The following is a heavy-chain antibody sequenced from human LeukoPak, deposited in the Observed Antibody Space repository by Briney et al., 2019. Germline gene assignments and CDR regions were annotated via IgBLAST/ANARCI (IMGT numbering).Heavy chain of an antibody. CDR2: ISSSSSYI. CDR1: GFTFSSYS. Sequence: AGGSLRLSCAASGFTFSSYSMSWVRQAPGKGRGGVSSISSSSSYIYYADSVKGRFTISRDNAKNSLYLQMNSLRAEDTAVYYCARANDNYYYYYMDVWGKGTTVTISS. CDR3: ARANDNYYYYYMDV. V-gene: IGHV3-21*01. D-gene: IGHD3-9*01. J-gene: IGHJ6*03.